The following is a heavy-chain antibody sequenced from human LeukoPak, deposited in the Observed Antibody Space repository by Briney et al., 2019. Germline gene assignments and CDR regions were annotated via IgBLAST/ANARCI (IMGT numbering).Heavy chain of an antibody. V-gene: IGHV4-39*01. J-gene: IGHJ4*02. Sequence: PSETLSLTCTVSGGSISSSSYYWGWIRQPPGKGLEWIGSIYYSGSTYYNPSLKSRVTTSVDTSKHQFSLKLSSVTAADTAVYYCARHPVVAAAGYFDYWGQGTLVTVSS. CDR1: GGSISSSSYY. D-gene: IGHD6-13*01. CDR2: IYYSGST. CDR3: ARHPVVAAAGYFDY.